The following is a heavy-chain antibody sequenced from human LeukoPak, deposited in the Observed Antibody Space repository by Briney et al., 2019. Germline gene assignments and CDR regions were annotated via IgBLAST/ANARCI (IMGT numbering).Heavy chain of an antibody. CDR2: IYTSGSI. CDR3: AREERNYYDSSGYYYVSWFDP. J-gene: IGHJ5*02. Sequence: SETLSLTCTVSGGSISSYYWSWIRQPAGKGLEWIGRIYTSGSINYNPSLKSRVTMSVDTSKNQFSLKLSSVTAADTAVYYCAREERNYYDSSGYYYVSWFDPWGQGTLVTVSS. V-gene: IGHV4-4*07. D-gene: IGHD3-22*01. CDR1: GGSISSYY.